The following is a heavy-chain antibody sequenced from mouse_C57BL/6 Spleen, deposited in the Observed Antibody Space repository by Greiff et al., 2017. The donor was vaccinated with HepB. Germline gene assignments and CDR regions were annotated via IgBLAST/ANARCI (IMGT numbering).Heavy chain of an antibody. Sequence: DVQLQESGPGLVKPSQSLSLTCSVTGYSITSGYYWNWIRQFPGNKLEWMGYISYDGSNNYNPSLKNRISITRDTSTNQFFLKLNSVTTEDTATYYCARDQDYGNYDYYAMDYWGQGTSVTVSS. J-gene: IGHJ4*01. V-gene: IGHV3-6*01. CDR1: GYSITSGYY. CDR2: ISYDGSN. CDR3: ARDQDYGNYDYYAMDY. D-gene: IGHD2-1*01.